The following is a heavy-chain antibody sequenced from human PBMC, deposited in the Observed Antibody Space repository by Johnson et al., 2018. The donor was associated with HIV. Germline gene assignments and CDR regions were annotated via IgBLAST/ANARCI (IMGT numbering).Heavy chain of an antibody. CDR2: ISGSGGST. D-gene: IGHD5-18*01. CDR1: GFTVSSNY. Sequence: VQLVESGGGLVQPGGSLRLSCAASGFTVSSNYMSWVRQAPGKGLEWVSGISGSGGSTYYADSVKGRFTISRDNSKNTLYLQMNSLRAEDTAVYYCARAYSYGAFDIWGQGTMVTVSS. V-gene: IGHV3-23*04. CDR3: ARAYSYGAFDI. J-gene: IGHJ3*02.